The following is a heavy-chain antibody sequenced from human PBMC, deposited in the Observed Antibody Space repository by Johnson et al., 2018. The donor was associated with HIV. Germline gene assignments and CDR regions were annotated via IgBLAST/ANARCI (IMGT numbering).Heavy chain of an antibody. CDR2: IWFDGSIQ. Sequence: QVQLVESGGGLVKPGGSLRLSCAASGFTFSTYGMHWVRQAPGRGLEWVAVIWFDGSIQYYADSVKGRFTISRDNAKNSLYLQMNSMRAEDTALYYCARDTVYGETAFDIWGQGTMVTVSS. V-gene: IGHV3-33*01. J-gene: IGHJ3*02. D-gene: IGHD4-17*01. CDR3: ARDTVYGETAFDI. CDR1: GFTFSTYG.